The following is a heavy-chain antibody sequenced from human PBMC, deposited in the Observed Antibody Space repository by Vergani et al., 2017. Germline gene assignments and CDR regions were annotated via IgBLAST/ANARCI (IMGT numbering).Heavy chain of an antibody. J-gene: IGHJ5*02. CDR2: IHYSENT. CDR1: FDSIRNLY. V-gene: IGHV4-59*11. D-gene: IGHD6-19*01. CDR3: ASDTHSGQRADR. Sequence: QVQLQESGPGLVKSSETLFLTCSVSFDSIRNLYCNWIRQPPGKGLEWIGSIHYSENTNYNPSLKTRVTISVDTSKNPFSLTFTSVTAADTAVYYCASDTHSGQRADRWGQGILVTVTS.